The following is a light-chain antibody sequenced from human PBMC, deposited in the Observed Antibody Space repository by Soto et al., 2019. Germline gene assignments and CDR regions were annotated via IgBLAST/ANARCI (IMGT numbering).Light chain of an antibody. J-gene: IGLJ1*01. CDR1: SSDVGNYNL. V-gene: IGLV2-23*02. Sequence: QSALTQPASVSGSPGQSITISCTGTSSDVGNYNLVSWYQQHPAKAPKLMIYEVTKRPSGVSNRFSGSRSGNTASLTISGLQAEDEADYYCCSYAGSSTYVFGTGTKLTVL. CDR2: EVT. CDR3: CSYAGSSTYV.